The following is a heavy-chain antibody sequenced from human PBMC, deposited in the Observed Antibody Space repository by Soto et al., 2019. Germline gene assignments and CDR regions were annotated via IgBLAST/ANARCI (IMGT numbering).Heavy chain of an antibody. Sequence: NPSETLSLTCTVSGGSISSSSYYWGWIRQPPGKGLEWIGSIYYSGSTYYNPSLKSRVTISVDTSKNQFSLKLSSVTAADTAVYYCARPNKDYGDYGWYYFDYWGQGTLVTVSS. CDR1: GGSISSSSYY. CDR2: IYYSGST. J-gene: IGHJ4*02. CDR3: ARPNKDYGDYGWYYFDY. V-gene: IGHV4-39*01. D-gene: IGHD4-17*01.